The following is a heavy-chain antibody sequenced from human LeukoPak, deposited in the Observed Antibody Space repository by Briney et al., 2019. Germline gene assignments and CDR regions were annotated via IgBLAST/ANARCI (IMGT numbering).Heavy chain of an antibody. CDR1: GGSISSGDYY. V-gene: IGHV4-30-4*08. Sequence: SETLSLTCTVSGGSISSGDYYWSWIRQPPGKGLEWIGYIYYSGSTYYNPSLKSRVTISVDTSKNQFSLKLSSVTAADTAVYYCAREGSDFWSGYRAAFDIWGQGTMVTVSS. J-gene: IGHJ3*02. D-gene: IGHD3-3*01. CDR3: AREGSDFWSGYRAAFDI. CDR2: IYYSGST.